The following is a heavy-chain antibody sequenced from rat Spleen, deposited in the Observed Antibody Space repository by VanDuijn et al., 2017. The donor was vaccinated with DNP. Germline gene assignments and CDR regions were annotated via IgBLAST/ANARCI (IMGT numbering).Heavy chain of an antibody. V-gene: IGHV5-31*01. J-gene: IGHJ2*01. D-gene: IGHD5-1*01. Sequence: EVQLVESGGDLVQPGRSLKLSCLASGFTFNNYWMAWIRQVPGKGLEWVASITTNGGSTYYPDSVKGRFTISRDNVKNTLYLQMNSLRSEDTATYYCARSELAYFAYWGQGVMVTVSS. CDR2: ITTNGGST. CDR3: ARSELAYFAY. CDR1: GFTFNNYW.